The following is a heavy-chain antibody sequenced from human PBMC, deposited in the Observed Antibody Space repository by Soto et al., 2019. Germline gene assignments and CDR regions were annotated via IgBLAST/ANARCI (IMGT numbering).Heavy chain of an antibody. CDR1: GGSISSYY. J-gene: IGHJ5*02. CDR2: IYYSGST. V-gene: IGHV4-59*01. CDR3: ARMNCSGGSCYRRTGWFDP. Sequence: TLSLTCTVSGGSISSYYWSWIRQPPGKGLEWIGYIYYSGSTNYNPSLKSRVTISVDTSKNQFSLKLSSVTAADTAVYYCARMNCSGGSCYRRTGWFDPWGQGTLVTVSS. D-gene: IGHD2-15*01.